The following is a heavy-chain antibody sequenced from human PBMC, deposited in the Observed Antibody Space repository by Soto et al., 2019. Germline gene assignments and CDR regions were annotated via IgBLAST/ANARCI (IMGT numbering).Heavy chain of an antibody. V-gene: IGHV4-59*01. Sequence: TSETLSLTCTVSGGSISSYYWSWIRQPPGKGLEWIGYIYYSGSTNYNPSLKSRVTISVDTSKNQFALKLSSVTAADTAVYYCARVITRRDGYNYKWFDPWGQGTLVTVSS. CDR3: ARVITRRDGYNYKWFDP. CDR2: IYYSGST. CDR1: GGSISSYY. D-gene: IGHD5-12*01. J-gene: IGHJ5*02.